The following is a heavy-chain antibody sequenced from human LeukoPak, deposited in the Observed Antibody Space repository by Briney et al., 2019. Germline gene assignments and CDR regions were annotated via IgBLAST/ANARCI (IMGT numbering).Heavy chain of an antibody. CDR3: ARDLVVRGVNPGYYYYGMDV. CDR1: GFTFSDYY. Sequence: GGSLRLSCAASGFTFSDYYMSWIRQAPGKGLEWVSSISSSSSYIYYADSVKGRFTISRDNAKNSLYLQMNSLRAEDTAVYYCARDLVVRGVNPGYYYYGMDVWGQGTTVTVSS. D-gene: IGHD3-10*01. CDR2: ISSSSSYI. J-gene: IGHJ6*02. V-gene: IGHV3-11*06.